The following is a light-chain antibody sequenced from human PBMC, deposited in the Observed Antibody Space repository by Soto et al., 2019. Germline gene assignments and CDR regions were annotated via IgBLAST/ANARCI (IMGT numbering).Light chain of an antibody. CDR2: AAS. CDR1: QSISSY. Sequence: DIQLTQSPPSLSASVGDRVTITCRASQSISSYLNWYQQKPGKAPKLLIYAASSLQSGVPSRFSGSGSGTDFTLTISSLQPEDFATYYWQQSYSTPRTFAQGTMVDI. CDR3: QQSYSTPRT. J-gene: IGKJ1*01. V-gene: IGKV1-39*01.